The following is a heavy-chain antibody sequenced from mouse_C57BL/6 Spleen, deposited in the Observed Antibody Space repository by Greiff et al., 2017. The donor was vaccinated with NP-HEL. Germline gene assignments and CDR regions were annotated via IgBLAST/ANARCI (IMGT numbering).Heavy chain of an antibody. J-gene: IGHJ4*01. CDR3: ARERNDYDLYYAMDY. D-gene: IGHD2-4*01. CDR1: GYSITSGYY. Sequence: EVQLQQSGPGLVKPSQSLSLTCSVTGYSITSGYYWNWIRQFPGNKLEWMGYISYDGSNNYNPSLKNRISITRDTSKNQFFLKLNSVTTEDTATYYCARERNDYDLYYAMDYWGQGTSVTVSS. CDR2: ISYDGSN. V-gene: IGHV3-6*01.